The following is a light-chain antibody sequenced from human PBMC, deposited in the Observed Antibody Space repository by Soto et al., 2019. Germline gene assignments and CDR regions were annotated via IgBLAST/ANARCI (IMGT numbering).Light chain of an antibody. CDR1: QSVSNDF. V-gene: IGKV3-11*01. Sequence: EIVLTQSPATLSLSPGERATLSCRASQSVSNDFLAWYQQKPGQAPRLLIYGASTRATDVPDRFSGSGSGTDFTLTISSLEPEDFAVYFCQQRSSWPLTFGGGTKVDIK. J-gene: IGKJ4*02. CDR2: GAS. CDR3: QQRSSWPLT.